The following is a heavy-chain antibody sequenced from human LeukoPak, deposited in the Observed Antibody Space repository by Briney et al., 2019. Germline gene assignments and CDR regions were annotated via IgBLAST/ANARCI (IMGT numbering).Heavy chain of an antibody. CDR2: IYYSGST. J-gene: IGHJ3*02. CDR1: GGSISSYY. D-gene: IGHD2-2*02. Sequence: KPSETLSLTCTVSGGSISSYYWSWIRQSPGKGLEWIGYIYYSGSTNYNPSLKSRVTISVDTSKNQFSLKLSSVTAADTAVYYCARVPPHCSSTSCYTPGAFDIWGQGTMVTVSS. V-gene: IGHV4-59*01. CDR3: ARVPPHCSSTSCYTPGAFDI.